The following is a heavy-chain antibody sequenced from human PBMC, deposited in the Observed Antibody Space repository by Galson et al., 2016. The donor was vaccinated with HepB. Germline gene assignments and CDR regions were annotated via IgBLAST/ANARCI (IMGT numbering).Heavy chain of an antibody. Sequence: RLSCAASGFTFSSYAMSWVRQAPGKGLEWVSPISGSGATTYVADSVKGRFTMSRDNSKNTLYLQMNSLRVEDTAIYYCAKGGQWLLRGPGWFDPWGQGTLVSVSS. CDR3: AKGGQWLLRGPGWFDP. D-gene: IGHD6-19*01. J-gene: IGHJ5*02. V-gene: IGHV3-23*01. CDR1: GFTFSSYA. CDR2: ISGSGATT.